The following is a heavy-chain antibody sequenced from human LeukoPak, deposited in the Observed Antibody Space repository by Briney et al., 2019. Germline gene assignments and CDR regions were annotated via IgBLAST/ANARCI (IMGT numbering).Heavy chain of an antibody. J-gene: IGHJ4*02. Sequence: NPGRSLRLSCAASGFTFSSYTMNWVRQAPGKGLEWVSSIRSSSTYIYYADSVKGRFTISRDNAKNSLYLQMNSLRAEDTAVYYCARVAWDYYDSSGYRFDYWGQGTLVTVSS. D-gene: IGHD3-22*01. CDR2: IRSSSTYI. CDR1: GFTFSSYT. CDR3: ARVAWDYYDSSGYRFDY. V-gene: IGHV3-21*01.